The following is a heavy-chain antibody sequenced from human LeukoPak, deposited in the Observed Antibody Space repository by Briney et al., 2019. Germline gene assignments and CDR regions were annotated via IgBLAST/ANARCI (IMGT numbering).Heavy chain of an antibody. J-gene: IGHJ4*02. D-gene: IGHD3-10*01. CDR1: GFTFSGSA. V-gene: IGHV3-73*01. CDR2: IRSTANGYAT. CDR3: TGTYYGSGSYADFDY. Sequence: QTWGSLRLSCAASGFTFSGSALHWVRQASGKGLEWVGRIRSTANGYATAYAASVKGRFTISRDDSKNTAYLQMDSLKTEDTAVYYCTGTYYGSGSYADFDYWGRGTLVTVSS.